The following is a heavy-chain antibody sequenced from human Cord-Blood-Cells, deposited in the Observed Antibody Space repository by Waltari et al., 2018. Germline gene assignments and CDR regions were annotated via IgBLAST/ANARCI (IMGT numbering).Heavy chain of an antibody. Sequence: VQLVASGGGVVQPGRSMGLSCAAAGVTFSSSAMHRVRQAPGKGLEWVAVISYDGSNKYYADSVKGRFTISRDNSKNTLYLQMNSLRAEDTAVYYCARDRIVGATAFDIWGQGTMVTVSS. J-gene: IGHJ3*02. CDR1: GVTFSSSA. D-gene: IGHD1-26*01. CDR2: ISYDGSNK. CDR3: ARDRIVGATAFDI. V-gene: IGHV3-30-3*01.